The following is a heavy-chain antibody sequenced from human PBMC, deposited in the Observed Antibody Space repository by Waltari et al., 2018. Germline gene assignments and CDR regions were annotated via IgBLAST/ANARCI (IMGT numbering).Heavy chain of an antibody. D-gene: IGHD4-4*01. J-gene: IGHJ3*02. V-gene: IGHV4-4*07. CDR2: IYTSGST. Sequence: YYWSWIRQPAGKGLEWIGRIYTSGSTNYNPSLKSRVTMSVDTSKNQFSLKLSSVTAADTAVYYCARDRGTTRYAFDIWGQGTMVTVSS. CDR1: YY. CDR3: ARDRGTTRYAFDI.